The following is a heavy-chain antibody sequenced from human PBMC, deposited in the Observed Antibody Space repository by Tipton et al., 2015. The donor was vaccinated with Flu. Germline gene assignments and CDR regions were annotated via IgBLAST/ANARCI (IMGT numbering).Heavy chain of an antibody. V-gene: IGHV4-38-2*01. D-gene: IGHD3-10*01. CDR2: ISHSGST. CDR1: NYSISNGYY. Sequence: TLSLTCAVSNYSISNGYYWGWIRQPPGKGLEWIGSISHSGSTYYNPSLQSRVTISVDTTKNQFSQKLSSVTAADTAVYYCARSTYYYGSGSSDYWGQGTRVTVSS. J-gene: IGHJ4*02. CDR3: ARSTYYYGSGSSDY.